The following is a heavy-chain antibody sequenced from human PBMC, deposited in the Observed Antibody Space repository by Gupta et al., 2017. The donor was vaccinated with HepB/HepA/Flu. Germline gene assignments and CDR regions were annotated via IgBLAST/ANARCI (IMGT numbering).Heavy chain of an antibody. CDR3: ARHGHIVVVPAAIKNNYYYYYMDV. Sequence: EVQLVQSGAEVKKPGESLKISCKGSGYSFTSYWIGWVRQMPGKGLEWMGIIYPGDSDTRYSPSFQGQVTISADKSISTAYLQWSSLKASDTAMYYCARHGHIVVVPAAIKNNYYYYYMDVWGKGTTVTVSS. D-gene: IGHD2-2*02. J-gene: IGHJ6*03. V-gene: IGHV5-51*01. CDR1: GYSFTSYW. CDR2: IYPGDSDT.